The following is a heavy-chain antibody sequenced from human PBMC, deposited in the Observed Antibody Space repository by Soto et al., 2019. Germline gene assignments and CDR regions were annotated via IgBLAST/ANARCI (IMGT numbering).Heavy chain of an antibody. V-gene: IGHV1-69*02. D-gene: IGHD2-2*01. CDR3: ATDIVVVPAASVRWFDP. CDR1: GGTFSSYT. CDR2: IIPILGIA. Sequence: ASVKVSCKASGGTFSSYTISWVRQAPGQGLEWMGRIIPILGIANYAQKFQGRVTITADKSTSTAYMELSSLRSEDTAVYYCATDIVVVPAASVRWFDPWGQGTLVTVYS. J-gene: IGHJ5*02.